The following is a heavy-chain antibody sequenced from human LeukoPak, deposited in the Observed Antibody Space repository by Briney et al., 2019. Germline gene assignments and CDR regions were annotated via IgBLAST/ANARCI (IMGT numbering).Heavy chain of an antibody. CDR2: IVVGSGNT. V-gene: IGHV1-58*02. Sequence: SVKVSCKASGFTFTSSAMQWVRQARGQRLEWIGWIVVGSGNTNYAQKFQERVTITRDMSTSTAYMELSSLRSEDTAVYYCARVTGIMEWLPLFDYWGQGTLVTVSS. D-gene: IGHD3-3*01. J-gene: IGHJ4*02. CDR1: GFTFTSSA. CDR3: ARVTGIMEWLPLFDY.